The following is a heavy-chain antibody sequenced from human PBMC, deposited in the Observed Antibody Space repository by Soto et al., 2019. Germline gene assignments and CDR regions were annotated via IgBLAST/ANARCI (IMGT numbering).Heavy chain of an antibody. V-gene: IGHV3-11*01. CDR2: ITSSGSSL. CDR1: GFIFSDYY. J-gene: IGHJ4*02. D-gene: IGHD4-17*01. CDR3: ARVAHGDYFTFDH. Sequence: QVQLVESGGGLVKPGASLRLSCAASGFIFSDYYMSWVRQAPGKGLEWVSYITSSGSSLHYADSVKGRFTISRDNARNSLSLQMTNLRVDDTAVYFCARVAHGDYFTFDHWGQGALVTVSS.